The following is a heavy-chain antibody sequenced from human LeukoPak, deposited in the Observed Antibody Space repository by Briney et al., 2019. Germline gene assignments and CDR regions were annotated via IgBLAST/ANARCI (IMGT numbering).Heavy chain of an antibody. Sequence: GGSLRPSCAASGFILRNYGMYWVRQAPGKSLEWVAVIWHDGSAEFYADSVKGRFSISRDDSKNTVYLQMNSLRVEDTALYYCARDSRGGWSGYFDLWGQGIVATVSS. V-gene: IGHV3-33*07. D-gene: IGHD6-19*01. J-gene: IGHJ4*02. CDR2: IWHDGSAE. CDR3: ARDSRGGWSGYFDL. CDR1: GFILRNYG.